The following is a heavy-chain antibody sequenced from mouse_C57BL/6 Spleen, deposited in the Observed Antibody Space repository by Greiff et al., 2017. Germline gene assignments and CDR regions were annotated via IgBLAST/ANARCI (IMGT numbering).Heavy chain of an antibody. Sequence: EVQRVESGPGLVKPSQSLSLTCSVTGYSITSGYYWNWIRQFPGNKLEWMGYISYDGSNNYNPSLKNRISITRDTTKNQFFLKLNSVTTEDTATYYCARGLIFDYWGQGTTLTVSS. V-gene: IGHV3-6*01. J-gene: IGHJ2*01. CDR1: GYSITSGYY. CDR2: ISYDGSN. D-gene: IGHD6-5*01. CDR3: ARGLIFDY.